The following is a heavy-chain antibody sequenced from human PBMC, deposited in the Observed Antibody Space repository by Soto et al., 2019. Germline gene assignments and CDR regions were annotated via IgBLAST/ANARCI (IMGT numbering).Heavy chain of an antibody. CDR1: GFTFSSYA. J-gene: IGHJ6*03. Sequence: EVQLLESGGGLVQPGGSLRLSCAASGFTFSSYAMSWVRQAPGKGLESVSAISGSGGSTYYADSVKGRFTISGDNSKNTHHMQINSLRAEDMAVYYCAKGGDYGSYYYYYIGVWGKGTTVTVSS. CDR3: AKGGDYGSYYYYYIGV. D-gene: IGHD3-10*01. CDR2: ISGSGGST. V-gene: IGHV3-23*01.